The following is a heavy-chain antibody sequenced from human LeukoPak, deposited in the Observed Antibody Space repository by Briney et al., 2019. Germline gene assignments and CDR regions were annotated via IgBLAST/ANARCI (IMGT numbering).Heavy chain of an antibody. J-gene: IGHJ4*02. Sequence: SVKVSCKASGGTFNNYDISWVRQAPRQGLEWMGGIIPVFGTANYAQKFQGRVTITADASTSTAYMELSSLRSEDTAVYYCARGWDSSGQIPFFYWGQGTLVTVSS. CDR1: GGTFNNYD. CDR3: ARGWDSSGQIPFFY. V-gene: IGHV1-69*01. D-gene: IGHD3-22*01. CDR2: IIPVFGTA.